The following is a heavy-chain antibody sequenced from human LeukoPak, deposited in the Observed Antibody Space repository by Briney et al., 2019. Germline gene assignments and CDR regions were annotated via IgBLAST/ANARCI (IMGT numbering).Heavy chain of an antibody. D-gene: IGHD3-22*01. Sequence: GGSLRLSCTASEFIVRDNYMSWVRQAPGKGLEWVSTLYIDGRTYSADAVKGRFTTSRDNFRNTLYLQMNRLRDEDTAMYFCASLNYDNSGYHGPVDYWGQGTLVTVSS. CDR2: LYIDGRT. CDR3: ASLNYDNSGYHGPVDY. CDR1: EFIVRDNY. V-gene: IGHV3-66*01. J-gene: IGHJ4*02.